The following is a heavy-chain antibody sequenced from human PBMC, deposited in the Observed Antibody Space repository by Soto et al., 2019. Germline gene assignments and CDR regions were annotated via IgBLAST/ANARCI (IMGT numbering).Heavy chain of an antibody. Sequence: QVQLRESGPGLVKPSETLSLTCTVSSGSFSGYYWSWIRQPPGKGLEWIGYIYSSGTTNYNPSLKSRVTISVDTSKNRFSLKLSFVTAADTAVYYCVRGSGWYFYWGQGTRFTVSS. CDR1: SGSFSGYY. D-gene: IGHD6-19*01. CDR3: VRGSGWYFY. CDR2: IYSSGTT. J-gene: IGHJ4*02. V-gene: IGHV4-59*01.